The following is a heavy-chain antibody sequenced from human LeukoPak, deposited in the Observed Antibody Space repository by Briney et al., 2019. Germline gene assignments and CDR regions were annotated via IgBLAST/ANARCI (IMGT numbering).Heavy chain of an antibody. CDR3: ARDLPAVAGYFDY. D-gene: IGHD6-19*01. V-gene: IGHV3-9*01. CDR2: ISWNSGSI. CDR1: GFTFDDYA. Sequence: GGSLRLSCAASGFTFDDYAMHWVRQAPGKGLEWVSGISWNSGSIGYADSVKGRFTISRDNAKNSLYLQMNSLRAEDTAVYYCARDLPAVAGYFDYWGQGTLVTVSS. J-gene: IGHJ4*02.